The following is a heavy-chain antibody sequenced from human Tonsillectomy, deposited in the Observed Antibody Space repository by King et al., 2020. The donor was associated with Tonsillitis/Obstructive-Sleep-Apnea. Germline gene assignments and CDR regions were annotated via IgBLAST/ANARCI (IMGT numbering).Heavy chain of an antibody. CDR3: AHRRDHKRAFDY. J-gene: IGHJ4*02. V-gene: IGHV2-5*02. D-gene: IGHD1-14*01. CDR1: GFSLSTSGVG. Sequence: TLKESGPTLVKPTQTLTLTCTFSGFSLSTSGVGVGWIRQPPGKALEWLALIYWDDAKRYSPSLKNRLTITKDTSKNQVILTMTNMDPVDTAAYYCAHRRDHKRAFDYWGQGTLVTVSS. CDR2: IYWDDAK.